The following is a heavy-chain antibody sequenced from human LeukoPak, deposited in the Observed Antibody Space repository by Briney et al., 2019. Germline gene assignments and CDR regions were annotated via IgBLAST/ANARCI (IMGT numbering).Heavy chain of an antibody. D-gene: IGHD4-17*01. CDR1: GGSISKDY. Sequence: PLGTLSLTCTVSGGSISKDYWSWIWHTPGKGLGRIGYIYFSGSADYSPSPKSPVTISVATSKNKFSLKLSSVTAADTAVFYCASSTMTASPYYFLHWGHGTLVTVSS. J-gene: IGHJ1*01. CDR2: IYFSGSA. CDR3: ASSTMTASPYYFLH. V-gene: IGHV4-59*01.